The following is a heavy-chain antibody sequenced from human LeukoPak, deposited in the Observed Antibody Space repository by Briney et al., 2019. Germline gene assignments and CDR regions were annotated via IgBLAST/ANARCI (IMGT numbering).Heavy chain of an antibody. CDR1: GYTFTGYY. CDR2: INPNSGGT. CDR3: ARRIDSSGWYYYYYGMDV. Sequence: GASVKVSCKASGYTFTGYYMHWVRQAPGQGLEWMGWINPNSGGTNYAQKFQGRVTMTRDTSISTAYMELSRLRSDDTAVYYCARRIDSSGWYYYYYGMDVWGQGTTVTVSS. J-gene: IGHJ6*02. V-gene: IGHV1-2*02. D-gene: IGHD6-19*01.